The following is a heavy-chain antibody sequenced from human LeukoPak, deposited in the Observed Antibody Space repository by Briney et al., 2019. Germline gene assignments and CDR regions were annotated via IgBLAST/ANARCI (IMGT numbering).Heavy chain of an antibody. CDR2: IKQDGSEK. V-gene: IGHV3-7*04. CDR3: ARDPHVLPFDY. Sequence: GGSLRLSCAASGFTFGSYWMSWVRQAPGKGLEWVANIKQDGSEKYYVDSVKGRFTISRDNAKNSLYLQMNSLRAEDTAVYYCARDPHVLPFDYWGQGTLVTVSS. J-gene: IGHJ4*02. CDR1: GFTFGSYW.